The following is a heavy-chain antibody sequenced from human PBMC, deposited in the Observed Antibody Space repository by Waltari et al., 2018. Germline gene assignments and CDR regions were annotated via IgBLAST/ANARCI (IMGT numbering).Heavy chain of an antibody. Sequence: GEINHSGSTNYNPSLKSRVTISVDTSKNQFSRKLSSVTAADTAVYYCARVTGSGYCSSTSCYLSRSGFDYWGQGTLVTVSS. J-gene: IGHJ4*02. CDR2: INHSGST. CDR3: ARVTGSGYCSSTSCYLSRSGFDY. D-gene: IGHD2-2*01. V-gene: IGHV4-34*01.